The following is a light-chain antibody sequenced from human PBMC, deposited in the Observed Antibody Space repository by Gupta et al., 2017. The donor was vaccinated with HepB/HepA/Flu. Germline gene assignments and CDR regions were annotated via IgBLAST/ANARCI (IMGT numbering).Light chain of an antibody. Sequence: EIVLTQSPATLSLTPGERATLSCRASQSVRSYLAWSQQTPGQAPRLLCYDASNRSMDSGARFSCSGSGTDFTLTITSQEPQDFEVYYCQQRHNDRSMDLFGGGTKVEIK. CDR1: QSVRSY. V-gene: IGKV3-11*01. J-gene: IGKJ4*01. CDR2: DAS. CDR3: QQRHNDRSMDL.